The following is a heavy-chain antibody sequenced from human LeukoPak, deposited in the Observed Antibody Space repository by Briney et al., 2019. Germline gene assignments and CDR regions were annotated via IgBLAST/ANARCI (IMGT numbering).Heavy chain of an antibody. CDR3: ARFRSRSSWYIPPFDF. J-gene: IGHJ4*02. CDR1: GYTFTGYY. Sequence: ASVKVSCKASGYTFTGYYIHWVRQAPGQGLEWMGWINPDSGVTNYAQKFQGRVTMTRDTSISTAYMELSRLTSDDTAVCYCARFRSRSSWYIPPFDFWGQGTLVTVSS. D-gene: IGHD6-13*01. V-gene: IGHV1-2*02. CDR2: INPDSGVT.